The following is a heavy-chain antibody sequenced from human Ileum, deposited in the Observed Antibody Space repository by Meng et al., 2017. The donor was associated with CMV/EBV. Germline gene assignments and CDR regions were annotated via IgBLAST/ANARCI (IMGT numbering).Heavy chain of an antibody. CDR3: AKRSGGYLDY. J-gene: IGHJ4*02. V-gene: IGHV3-23*01. CDR1: GFTFSNYF. D-gene: IGHD2-15*01. Sequence: LPGSVSGFTFSNYFMTWVRLAPGKGLEWVSSISNSGGDTYHADSVKGRFTISRDNSKNTLYLQMNSLRDDDAALYYCAKRSGGYLDYWGQGILVTVSS. CDR2: ISNSGGDT.